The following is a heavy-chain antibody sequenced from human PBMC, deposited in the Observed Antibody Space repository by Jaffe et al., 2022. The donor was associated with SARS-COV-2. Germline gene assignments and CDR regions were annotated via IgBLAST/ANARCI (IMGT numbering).Heavy chain of an antibody. D-gene: IGHD6-13*01. CDR1: GFTFSSYS. V-gene: IGHV3-21*01. CDR2: ISSSSSYI. Sequence: EVQLVESGGGLVKPGGSLRLSCAASGFTFSSYSMNWVRQAPGKGLEWVSSISSSSSYIYYADSVKGRFTISRDNAKNSLYLQMNSLRAEDTAVYYCARGAAAGFGTLHYWGQGTLVTVSS. CDR3: ARGAAAGFGTLHY. J-gene: IGHJ4*02.